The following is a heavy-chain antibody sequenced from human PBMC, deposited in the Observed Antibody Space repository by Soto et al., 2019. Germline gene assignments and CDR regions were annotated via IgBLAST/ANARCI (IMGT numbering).Heavy chain of an antibody. D-gene: IGHD3-9*01. CDR3: ARVTAFYDILTSSYALNYFDY. CDR2: IYAGGNT. CDR1: GFSVTSNY. Sequence: QPGGSLRLSCAASGFSVTSNYMTWVRQAPGKGLECVSVIYAGGNTYYPDSVKGRFTISSDNSKNTLFLQMNNLRAEDTAVYYCARVTAFYDILTSSYALNYFDYWGQGTRVTVSS. V-gene: IGHV3-53*01. J-gene: IGHJ4*02.